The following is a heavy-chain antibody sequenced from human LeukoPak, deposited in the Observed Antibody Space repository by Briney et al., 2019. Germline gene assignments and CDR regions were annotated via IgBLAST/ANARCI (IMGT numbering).Heavy chain of an antibody. V-gene: IGHV4-59*12. Sequence: SETLSLTCTVSGGSISSYYWSWIRQPPGKGLEWIGYIYYSGSTNYNPSLKSRVTISVDTSKNQFSLKLSSVTAADTAVYYCAREFGTLTYMDVWGKGTTVTVSS. D-gene: IGHD3-10*01. J-gene: IGHJ6*03. CDR3: AREFGTLTYMDV. CDR2: IYYSGST. CDR1: GGSISSYY.